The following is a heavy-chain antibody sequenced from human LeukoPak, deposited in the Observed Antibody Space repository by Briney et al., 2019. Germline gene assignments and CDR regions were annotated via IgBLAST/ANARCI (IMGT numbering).Heavy chain of an antibody. CDR2: IISSGGVT. D-gene: IGHD5-18*01. CDR1: RFTFSSYW. J-gene: IGHJ4*02. V-gene: IGHV3-23*01. CDR3: AKNAGYSYGLYYFDH. Sequence: GGSLRLSCVVSRFTFSSYWMSWVRQAPGKGLEWVSSIISSGGVTYYADSVKGRFTISRDNSKNTVYLQMDSLRAEDSAVYYCAKNAGYSYGLYYFDHWGQGTLVTVSS.